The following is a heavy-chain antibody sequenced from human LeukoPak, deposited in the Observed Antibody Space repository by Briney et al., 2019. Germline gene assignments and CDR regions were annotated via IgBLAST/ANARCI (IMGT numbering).Heavy chain of an antibody. CDR2: IYYSGST. CDR3: ASGNGYYYRYFDY. J-gene: IGHJ4*02. V-gene: IGHV4-31*03. D-gene: IGHD3-22*01. Sequence: SQTLSLTCTVSGCSISSGGYYWSWIRQQPGKCLEWIGYIYYSGSTYYNPSLKSRVTISVDTSKNQFSLKLSSVTAADTAVYYCASGNGYYYRYFDYWGQGTLVTVSS. CDR1: GCSISSGGYY.